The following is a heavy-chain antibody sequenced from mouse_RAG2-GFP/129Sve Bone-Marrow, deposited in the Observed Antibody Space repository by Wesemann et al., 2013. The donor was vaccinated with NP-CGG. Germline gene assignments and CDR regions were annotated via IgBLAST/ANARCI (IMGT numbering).Heavy chain of an antibody. CDR1: GYTFTDYY. CDR2: IYPGSGNT. V-gene: IGHV1-77*01. D-gene: IGHD1-1*01. J-gene: IGHJ2*01. Sequence: GRSVKLSCKASGYTFTDYYINWVKQRTGQGLEWIGEIYPGSGNTYYNEKFKGKATLTADKSSSTAYMQLSSLTSEDSAVYYCARKRRKLLDYWGQGTTLTVSS. CDR3: ARKRRKLLDY.